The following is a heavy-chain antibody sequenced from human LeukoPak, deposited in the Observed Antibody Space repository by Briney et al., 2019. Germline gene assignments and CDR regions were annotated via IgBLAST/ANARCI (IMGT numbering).Heavy chain of an antibody. J-gene: IGHJ6*02. CDR1: GYTFTSYG. V-gene: IGHV1-18*01. D-gene: IGHD2-2*01. Sequence: ASVKVSCKASGYTFTSYGISWVRQAPGQGLEWMGWISAYNGNTNYAQKLQGRVTMTTDTSTSTAYMELRSLRSDDTAVYYCARCGPNDCSSTSCYPYYYGMDVWGQGTTVTVSS. CDR2: ISAYNGNT. CDR3: ARCGPNDCSSTSCYPYYYGMDV.